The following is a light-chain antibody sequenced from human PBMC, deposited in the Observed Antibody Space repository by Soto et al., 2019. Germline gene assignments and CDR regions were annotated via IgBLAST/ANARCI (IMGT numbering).Light chain of an antibody. CDR3: QHRSNWPLT. CDR1: QSVRSN. Sequence: EIVMTQSPATLSVSPGERATLSCRASQSVRSNLAWYQQKPGQAPRLLIYGASTRAAGIPARFSGSGSGTDFTLNISSLEPEDFAVYYCQHRSNWPLTFGGGTKV. V-gene: IGKV3-15*01. CDR2: GAS. J-gene: IGKJ4*01.